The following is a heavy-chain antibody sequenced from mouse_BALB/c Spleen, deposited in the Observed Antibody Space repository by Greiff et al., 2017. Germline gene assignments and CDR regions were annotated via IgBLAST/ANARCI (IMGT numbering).Heavy chain of an antibody. CDR1: GYAFSSYW. J-gene: IGHJ3*01. D-gene: IGHD1-1*01. Sequence: QVQLQQSGAELVRPGSSVKISCKASGYAFSSYWMNWVKQRPGQGLEWIGQIYPGDGDTNYNGNFKGKATLTADKSSSTAYLQLSSLTSEDSAVYFCARGVLRSWFAYWGQGTLVTVSA. CDR3: ARGVLRSWFAY. V-gene: IGHV1-80*01. CDR2: IYPGDGDT.